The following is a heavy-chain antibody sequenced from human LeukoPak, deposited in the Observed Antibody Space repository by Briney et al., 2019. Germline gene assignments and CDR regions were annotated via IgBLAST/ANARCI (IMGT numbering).Heavy chain of an antibody. V-gene: IGHV3-53*01. CDR3: ASSSGGRDTTDY. CDR1: GFTVSSNY. CDR2: IYSGGST. J-gene: IGHJ4*02. D-gene: IGHD3-16*01. Sequence: GGSLRLSCAASGFTVSSNYMSWVRQAPGKGLGWVSVIYSGGSTYYADSVKGRFTISRDNSKNTLYLQMNSLRAEDTAVYYCASSSGGRDTTDYWGQGTLVTVSS.